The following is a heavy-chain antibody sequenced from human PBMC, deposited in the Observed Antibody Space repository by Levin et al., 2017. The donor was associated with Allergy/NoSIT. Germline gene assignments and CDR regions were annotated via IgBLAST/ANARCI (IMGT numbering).Heavy chain of an antibody. Sequence: PGGSLRLSCAASGFTFSKYDMHWVRQPTGKGLEWVSAIGTTGDTYYPGSVKGRFTISRENAKNSLYLQMNSLRAGDTAVYYCARAGIVRATVNAFDSWGQGTMVTVSS. CDR3: ARAGIVRATVNAFDS. V-gene: IGHV3-13*01. CDR2: IGTTGDT. D-gene: IGHD1-26*01. J-gene: IGHJ3*02. CDR1: GFTFSKYD.